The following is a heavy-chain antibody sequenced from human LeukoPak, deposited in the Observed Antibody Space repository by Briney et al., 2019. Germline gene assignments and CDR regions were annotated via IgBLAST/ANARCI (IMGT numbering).Heavy chain of an antibody. CDR3: ARFRRGRYYFDY. Sequence: ASVKVSCKASGYTFTGYYMHWVRQAPGQGLEWMGWINPNSGGTNYAQKCQGRVTMTRDTSISTAYMELSRLRSDDTAVYYCARFRRGRYYFDYWGQGTLVTVSS. V-gene: IGHV1-2*02. CDR2: INPNSGGT. D-gene: IGHD6-6*01. J-gene: IGHJ4*02. CDR1: GYTFTGYY.